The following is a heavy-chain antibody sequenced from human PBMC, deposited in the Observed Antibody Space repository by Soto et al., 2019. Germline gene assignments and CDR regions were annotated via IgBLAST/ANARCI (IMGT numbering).Heavy chain of an antibody. J-gene: IGHJ4*02. CDR2: IIPILGIA. D-gene: IGHD6-13*01. V-gene: IGHV1-69*02. CDR1: GGTFSSYT. CDR3: ARRIAAAGTAYYFDY. Sequence: QVQLVQSGAEVKKPGSSVKVSCKASGGTFSSYTISWVRQAPGQGLEWMGRIIPILGIANYAQKFQGRVTITAAKPTSTAYMDLSTLSTEVTAVYYCARRIAAAGTAYYFDYWGQGTLVTVSS.